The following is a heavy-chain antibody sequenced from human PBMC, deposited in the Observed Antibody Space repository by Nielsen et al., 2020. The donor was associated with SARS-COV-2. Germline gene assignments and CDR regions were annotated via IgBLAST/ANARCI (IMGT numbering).Heavy chain of an antibody. J-gene: IGHJ3*02. D-gene: IGHD1-26*01. Sequence: GGSLRLSCAASGFTFSSYGMHWVRQAPGKGLEWVAVIWYDGSNKYYADSVKGRFTISRDNSKNTLYLQMNSLRAEDTAVYYCARTNSGSYHDAFDIWGQGTMVTVSS. CDR3: ARTNSGSYHDAFDI. V-gene: IGHV3-30*19. CDR2: IWYDGSNK. CDR1: GFTFSSYG.